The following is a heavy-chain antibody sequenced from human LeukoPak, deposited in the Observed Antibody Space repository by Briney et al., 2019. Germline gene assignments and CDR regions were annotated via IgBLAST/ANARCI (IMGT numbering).Heavy chain of an antibody. J-gene: IGHJ6*02. CDR3: ARRPLPDPAAESFYYYHYGMDV. CDR2: IYHSGST. V-gene: IGHV4-4*02. CDR1: GGSISSSNW. Sequence: SETLSLTCAVSGGSISSSNWWSWVRQPPGKGLEWIGEIYHSGSTNYNPSLKSRVTISVDKSKNQFSLKLSSVTAADTAVYYCARRPLPDPAAESFYYYHYGMDVWGQGTTVTVSS. D-gene: IGHD1-14*01.